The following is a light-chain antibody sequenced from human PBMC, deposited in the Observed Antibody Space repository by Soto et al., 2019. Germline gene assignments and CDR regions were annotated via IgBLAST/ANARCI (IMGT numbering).Light chain of an antibody. Sequence: DILMIQSLSSLSASVGDRVTITCRASQSISRYLNWYQQKPGKAPNLLIYAASSLQSGVPSRFSGSVSGTDFTLTISSLKHEDFATYHCQQTNSFTRTFRQGTKVDI. CDR3: QQTNSFTRT. CDR2: AAS. J-gene: IGKJ1*01. CDR1: QSISRY. V-gene: IGKV1-39*01.